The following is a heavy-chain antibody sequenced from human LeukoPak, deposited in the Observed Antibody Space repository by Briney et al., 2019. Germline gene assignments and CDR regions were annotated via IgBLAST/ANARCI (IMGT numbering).Heavy chain of an antibody. CDR2: IKSKTDGGTR. D-gene: IGHD4/OR15-4a*01. Sequence: GGSLRLSCAVSGFTSSNAWMSWVPHAPGKGLEWVGRIKSKTDGGTRDYAAPVKGRFTISRDDSKNTLYLQMNILKTEDTAVYYCTTFDYAAFLIWGQGTMVTVSS. CDR3: TTFDYAAFLI. CDR1: GFTSSNAW. V-gene: IGHV3-15*01. J-gene: IGHJ3*02.